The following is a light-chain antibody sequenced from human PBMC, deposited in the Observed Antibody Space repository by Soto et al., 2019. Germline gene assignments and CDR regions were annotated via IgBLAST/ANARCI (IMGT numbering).Light chain of an antibody. CDR3: QHHNSYSEA. CDR2: KAS. V-gene: IGKV1-5*03. CDR1: QTISSW. J-gene: IGKJ1*01. Sequence: DIQMTQSPSTLSGSVGDRVTITCRASQTISSWLAWYQQKPGKAPKLLIYKASTLKSGVPSRFSGSGSGTEFALTLSSLQPDDFATYYCQHHNSYSEAFGQGTKVEL.